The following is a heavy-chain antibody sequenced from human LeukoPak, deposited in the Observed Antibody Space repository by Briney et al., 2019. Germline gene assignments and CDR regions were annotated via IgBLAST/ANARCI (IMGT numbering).Heavy chain of an antibody. CDR1: GFTFSSYA. CDR2: ISGSGGST. CDR3: AKLPDSSGYITANYFDY. D-gene: IGHD3-22*01. V-gene: IGHV3-23*01. J-gene: IGHJ4*02. Sequence: PGRSLRLSCAASGFTFSSYAMHWVRQAPGKGLEWVSAISGSGGSTYYADSVKGRFTISRDNSKNTLYLQMNSLRAEDTAVYYCAKLPDSSGYITANYFDYWGQGTLVTVSS.